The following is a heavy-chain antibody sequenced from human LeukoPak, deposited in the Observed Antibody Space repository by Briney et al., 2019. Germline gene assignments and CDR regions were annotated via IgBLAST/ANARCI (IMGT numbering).Heavy chain of an antibody. Sequence: SETLSLTCAVYGGSFSGYYWSWIRQPPGKGLEWIGEINHSGSTNYNPSLESRVTISVDTSKNQFSLKLSSVTAADTAVYYCARGRDYDILTGRHYYGMDVWGKGTTVTVSS. CDR1: GGSFSGYY. D-gene: IGHD3-9*01. CDR3: ARGRDYDILTGRHYYGMDV. V-gene: IGHV4-34*01. J-gene: IGHJ6*04. CDR2: INHSGST.